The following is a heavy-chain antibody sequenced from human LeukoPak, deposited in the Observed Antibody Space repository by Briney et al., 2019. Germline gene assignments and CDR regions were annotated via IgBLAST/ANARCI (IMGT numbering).Heavy chain of an antibody. CDR2: IWYDGSNK. CDR1: GFTFSSYG. Sequence: GGSLRLSCAASGFTFSSYGMHWVRQAPGKGLEWVAVIWYDGSNKYYADPVKGRFTISRDNSKNTLYLQMNSLRAEDTAVYYCARGDIVVVPAATSRPHYGMDVWGQGTTVTVSS. D-gene: IGHD2-2*01. J-gene: IGHJ6*02. V-gene: IGHV3-33*01. CDR3: ARGDIVVVPAATSRPHYGMDV.